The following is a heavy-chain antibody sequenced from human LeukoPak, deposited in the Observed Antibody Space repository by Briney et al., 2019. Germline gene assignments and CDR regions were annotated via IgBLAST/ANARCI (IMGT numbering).Heavy chain of an antibody. D-gene: IGHD6-19*01. J-gene: IGHJ4*02. Sequence: KTSQTLSLTCAISGDSVSSNSAAWNWIRQSPSRGLEWLGRTYYRSKWFYEYALSVKSRITVNPDTSKNQFSLKLNSVTPEDTAVYYCARDTVAGNYFGYWGQGTLVTVSS. CDR2: TYYRSKWFY. V-gene: IGHV6-1*01. CDR3: ARDTVAGNYFGY. CDR1: GDSVSSNSAA.